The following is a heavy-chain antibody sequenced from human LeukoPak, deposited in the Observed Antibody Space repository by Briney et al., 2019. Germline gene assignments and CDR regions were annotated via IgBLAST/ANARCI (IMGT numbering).Heavy chain of an antibody. CDR2: IYYSGNT. V-gene: IGHV4-39*01. D-gene: IGHD5-18*01. Sequence: TSETLSLTCSVSGDSISTTAYYWAWIRQPSGKGLEWIGNIYYSGNTFHSPSLRSRVTISVDTSKNQFSLKLTSVTAADTAVYYCSRLQYTYGSEFDHWGQGTLVTVSS. CDR1: GDSISTTAYY. J-gene: IGHJ4*02. CDR3: SRLQYTYGSEFDH.